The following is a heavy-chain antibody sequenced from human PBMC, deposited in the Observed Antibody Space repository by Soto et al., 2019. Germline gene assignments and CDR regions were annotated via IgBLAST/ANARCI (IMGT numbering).Heavy chain of an antibody. D-gene: IGHD3-22*01. CDR2: IDWDDDK. CDR1: GFSLSPSGMC. CDR3: ARNYDSSGYYPTPFDY. V-gene: IGHV2-70*11. J-gene: IGHJ4*02. Sequence: SGPTLVNPTQTLTLTCTFSGFSLSPSGMCVSWIRQPPGKALEWLARIDWDDDKYYSTSLKTRLTISKDTSKNQVVLTMTNMDPVDTATYYCARNYDSSGYYPTPFDYWGQGTLVTVPS.